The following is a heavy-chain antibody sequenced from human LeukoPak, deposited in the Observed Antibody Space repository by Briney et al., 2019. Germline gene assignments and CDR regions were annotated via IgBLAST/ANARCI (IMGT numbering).Heavy chain of an antibody. V-gene: IGHV1-24*01. Sequence: ASVKVSCKVSGKTLSELSMHWLRQAPGKGLEWMGSFDPEDGETTYAQNFEGRVTMTEDTSIDTAYMELSSLRSEDTAVYYCASLGEHDYGDYAFWGQGTMVTVSS. CDR1: GKTLSELS. CDR3: ASLGEHDYGDYAF. CDR2: FDPEDGET. J-gene: IGHJ3*01. D-gene: IGHD4-17*01.